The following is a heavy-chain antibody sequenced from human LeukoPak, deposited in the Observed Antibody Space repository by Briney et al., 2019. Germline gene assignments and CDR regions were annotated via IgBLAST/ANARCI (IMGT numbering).Heavy chain of an antibody. Sequence: SVKVSCKASGGTFSRHAISWVRQAPGQGLEWVGGIIPIFGTTNYAQKFQGRVTITTDESTSTGYMELRSLRSDDTAVYYCARGDSGYDYGFDNWGQGTLVTVSS. CDR3: ARGDSGYDYGFDN. CDR1: GGTFSRHA. V-gene: IGHV1-69*05. D-gene: IGHD5-12*01. J-gene: IGHJ4*02. CDR2: IIPIFGTT.